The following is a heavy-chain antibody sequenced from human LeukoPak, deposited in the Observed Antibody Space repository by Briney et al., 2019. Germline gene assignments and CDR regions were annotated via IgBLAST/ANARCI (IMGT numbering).Heavy chain of an antibody. CDR1: GYTFTSYY. CDR2: INPSGGST. CDR3: ARDEGGQQLAIDY. Sequence: ASVKVSCKASGYTFTSYYMHWVRQAPGQGLEWMGIINPSGGSTGYAQKFQGRVTMTRDMSTSTVYMELSSLRSEDTAVYYCARDEGGQQLAIDYWGQGTLVTVSS. D-gene: IGHD6-13*01. J-gene: IGHJ4*02. V-gene: IGHV1-46*01.